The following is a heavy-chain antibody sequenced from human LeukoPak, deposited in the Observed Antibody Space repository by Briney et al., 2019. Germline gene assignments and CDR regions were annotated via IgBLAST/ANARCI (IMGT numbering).Heavy chain of an antibody. CDR3: ARVDCSGGSGYGDY. CDR2: MNPNSGGT. Sequence: ASVKVSCKASGYTFTSYDINWVRQSTRQGLEWMGWMNPNSGGTNYAQKFQGRVTMTRDTSISTAYMELSRLRSDDTAVYYCARVDCSGGSGYGDYWGQGTLVTVSS. D-gene: IGHD2-15*01. J-gene: IGHJ4*02. V-gene: IGHV1-2*02. CDR1: GYTFTSYD.